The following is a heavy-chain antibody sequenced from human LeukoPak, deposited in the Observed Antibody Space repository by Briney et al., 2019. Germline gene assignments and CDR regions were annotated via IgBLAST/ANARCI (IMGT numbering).Heavy chain of an antibody. CDR1: RYTFTSYD. CDR2: MNPNSGNT. D-gene: IGHD3-10*01. J-gene: IGHJ5*02. CDR3: AGAPLITMVRGARRGWFDP. V-gene: IGHV1-8*01. Sequence: ASAKVSCKASRYTFTSYDINWVRQATGQGLEWMGWMNPNSGNTGYAQKFQGRVTMTRNTSISTAYMELSSLRSGDTAVYYCAGAPLITMVRGARRGWFDPWGQGTLVTVSS.